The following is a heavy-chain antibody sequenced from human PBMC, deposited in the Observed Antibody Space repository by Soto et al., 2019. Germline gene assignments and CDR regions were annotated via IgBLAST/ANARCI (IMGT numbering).Heavy chain of an antibody. CDR3: ARARRESSKDAFEI. J-gene: IGHJ3*02. D-gene: IGHD2-2*01. CDR2: IYSGGGT. Sequence: GGSLRLSCAASGFIVSSNYMNWVRQAPGKGLEWVSVIYSGGGTYYADSVKGRFTISRENSKNTLYLQMNSLRAEDTAVYYCARARRESSKDAFEIWGQGTMVTVSS. CDR1: GFIVSSNY. V-gene: IGHV3-66*01.